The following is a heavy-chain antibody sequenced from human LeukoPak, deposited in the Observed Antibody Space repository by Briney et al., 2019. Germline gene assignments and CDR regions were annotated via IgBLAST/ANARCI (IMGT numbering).Heavy chain of an antibody. CDR2: ISTSSSDI. Sequence: PGGSLRLSCAASGFTFTSYSMSGVRQAPGKGLEWVSFISTSSSDIYYADSVKGRFTISRDNAKNSVYLQMNSLRAEDTAVYYCARDPEFRSSAGLDYWGQGTLVTVSS. CDR3: ARDPEFRSSAGLDY. V-gene: IGHV3-21*06. D-gene: IGHD6-6*01. CDR1: GFTFTSYS. J-gene: IGHJ4*02.